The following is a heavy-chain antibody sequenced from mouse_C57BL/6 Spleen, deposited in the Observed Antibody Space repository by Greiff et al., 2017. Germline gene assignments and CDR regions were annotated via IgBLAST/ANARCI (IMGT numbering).Heavy chain of an antibody. CDR2: INPNYGTT. V-gene: IGHV1-39*01. CDR1: GYSFTDYN. D-gene: IGHD2-13*01. CDR3: AREGDYGTPDAMDY. Sequence: EVKLQQSGPELVKPGASVKISCKASGYSFTDYNMNWVKQSNGKSLEWIGVINPNYGTTSYNQKFKGKATLTVDHSSSTAYMQLNSLTSEDSAVYYCAREGDYGTPDAMDYWGQGTSVTVSS. J-gene: IGHJ4*01.